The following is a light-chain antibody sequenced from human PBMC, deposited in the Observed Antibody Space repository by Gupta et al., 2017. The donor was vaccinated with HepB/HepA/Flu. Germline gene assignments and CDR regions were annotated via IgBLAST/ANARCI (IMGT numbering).Light chain of an antibody. V-gene: IGKV1-12*01. CDR1: QFITSW. Sequence: DIQLTQSPSSVSASVGDRVTITCRASQFITSWLAWYQQKPGKAPKLLIFAASSLAAGVPSRFSGSGSGTDFTLTISNLQPEDFATYYCQQSPSFPHTFGGGTKVQIK. J-gene: IGKJ4*01. CDR3: QQSPSFPHT. CDR2: AAS.